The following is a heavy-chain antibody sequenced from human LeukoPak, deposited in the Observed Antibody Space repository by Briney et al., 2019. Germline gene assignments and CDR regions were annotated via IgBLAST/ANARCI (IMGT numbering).Heavy chain of an antibody. CDR2: ISAYNGNT. D-gene: IGHD3-10*01. V-gene: IGHV1-18*01. J-gene: IGHJ4*02. Sequence: GASVKVSCKASGGTFSSYAISWVRQAPGQGLEWMGGISAYNGNTNYAQKLQGRVTMTTDTSTSTAYMELRSLRSDDTAVYYCARDRGSGHIDYWGQGTLVTVSS. CDR1: GGTFSSYA. CDR3: ARDRGSGHIDY.